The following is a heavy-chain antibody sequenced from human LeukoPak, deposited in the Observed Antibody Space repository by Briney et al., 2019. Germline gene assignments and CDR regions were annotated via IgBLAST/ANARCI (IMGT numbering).Heavy chain of an antibody. CDR2: IYYSGST. CDR1: GGSISSYY. J-gene: IGHJ3*02. CDR3: ARDLGYCSGGSCYSLRAFDI. Sequence: SETLSLTCTVSGGSISSYYWSWIRQPPGKGLEWIGYIYYSGSTNYNPSLKSRVTISVGTSKNQFSLKLSSVTAADTAVYYCARDLGYCSGGSCYSLRAFDIWGQGTMVTVSS. V-gene: IGHV4-59*01. D-gene: IGHD2-15*01.